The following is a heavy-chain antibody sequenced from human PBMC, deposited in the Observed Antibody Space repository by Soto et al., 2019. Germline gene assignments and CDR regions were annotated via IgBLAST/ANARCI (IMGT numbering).Heavy chain of an antibody. J-gene: IGHJ4*02. V-gene: IGHV1-46*02. CDR1: GYTFNNSY. Sequence: QVQLVQSGAEVKKPGASVKVSCKASGYTFNNSYIHWVRQAPGQGLEWMGIINRSSGTTTYAQKFQGRITMTRDTSTSTVYMELSSLTSDDTAIYYCTTLAVPNYWGQGTLVTVSS. CDR2: INRSSGTT. D-gene: IGHD6-19*01. CDR3: TTLAVPNY.